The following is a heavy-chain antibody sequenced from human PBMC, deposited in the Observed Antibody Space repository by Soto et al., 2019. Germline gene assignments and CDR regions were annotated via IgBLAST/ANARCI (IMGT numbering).Heavy chain of an antibody. CDR3: ARDDYDFWSGYPLYYYYGMDV. D-gene: IGHD3-3*01. CDR2: IWYDGSNK. V-gene: IGHV3-33*01. CDR1: GFTFSSYG. Sequence: GGSLRLSCAASGFTFSSYGMHWVRQAPGKGLEWVAVIWYDGSNKYYADSVKGRFTISRDNSKNTLYLQMNSLRAEDTAVYYCARDDYDFWSGYPLYYYYGMDVWGQGTTVTVSS. J-gene: IGHJ6*02.